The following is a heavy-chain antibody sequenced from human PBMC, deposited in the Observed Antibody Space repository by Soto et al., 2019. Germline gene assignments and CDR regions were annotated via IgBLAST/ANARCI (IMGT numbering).Heavy chain of an antibody. CDR2: INPSGGST. D-gene: IGHD2-21*02. CDR1: GYTFTSYY. V-gene: IGHV1-46*01. CDR3: ARAAYCGGDCYDFDY. J-gene: IGHJ4*02. Sequence: QVQLVQSGAEVKKPGASVKVSCKASGYTFTSYYMHWVRQAPGQGLEWMGIINPSGGSTSYAQKFQGRVTMTRDTSTSTVYMELSRLRSEDTAVYYCARAAYCGGDCYDFDYWGQGTLVTVSS.